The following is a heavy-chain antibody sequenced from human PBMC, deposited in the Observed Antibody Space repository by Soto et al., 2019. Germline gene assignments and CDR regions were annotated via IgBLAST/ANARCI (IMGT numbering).Heavy chain of an antibody. V-gene: IGHV4-59*01. J-gene: IGHJ4*02. D-gene: IGHD3-10*01. CDR2: XYXXGXT. CDR3: ARDVVYGSGSYFDY. CDR1: GGSISSYY. Sequence: SETLSLTCTVSGGSISSYYWGWIRQPPGKGREXIGXXYXXGXTXXXPXXXSRVTISVDTSKNQFSLKPSSVTAADTAVYYCARDVVYGSGSYFDYWGQGTLVTVSS.